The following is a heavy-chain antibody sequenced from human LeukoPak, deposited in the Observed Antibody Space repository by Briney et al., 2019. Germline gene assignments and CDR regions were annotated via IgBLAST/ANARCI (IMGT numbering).Heavy chain of an antibody. CDR1: GYSFNTYW. J-gene: IGHJ4*02. CDR2: IYPGDSDT. CDR3: ATPYTTSSIAY. Sequence: GESLKFSCKGSGYSFNTYWIGWVRQMPGKGLEWMGIIYPGDSDTRYTPSFQGQVTISADKSISTAYLQWSSLKASDTAMYYCATPYTTSSIAYWGQGTLVTVSS. V-gene: IGHV5-51*01. D-gene: IGHD6-6*01.